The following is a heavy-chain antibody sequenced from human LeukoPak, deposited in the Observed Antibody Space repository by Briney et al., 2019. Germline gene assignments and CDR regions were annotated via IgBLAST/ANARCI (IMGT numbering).Heavy chain of an antibody. CDR1: GYTFTGYY. D-gene: IGHD5/OR15-5a*01. CDR3: ASSVRLDGSTGY. J-gene: IGHJ4*02. Sequence: ASVKVSCKASGYTFTGYYMHWVRQAPGQGLEWMGRINPNSGGTNYAQKFQGRVTMTRDTSISTAYMELSSLRSEDTAVYYCASSVRLDGSTGYWGQGTLVTVAS. V-gene: IGHV1-2*06. CDR2: INPNSGGT.